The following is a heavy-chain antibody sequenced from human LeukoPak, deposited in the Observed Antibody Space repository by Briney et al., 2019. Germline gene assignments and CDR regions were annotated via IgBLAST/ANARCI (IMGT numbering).Heavy chain of an antibody. V-gene: IGHV3-23*01. CDR3: AKDRTWSASNWYPGVYSFDF. Sequence: GGSLRLSCAASGFTFSSYAMSWVRQAPGKGLEWVSAISGSGGGTYCADSVKGRFTISRDNSKNTLFLQMNNLRAGDTAIYYCAKDRTWSASNWYPGVYSFDFWGHGTMVTVSS. J-gene: IGHJ3*01. CDR2: ISGSGGGT. CDR1: GFTFSSYA. D-gene: IGHD6-13*01.